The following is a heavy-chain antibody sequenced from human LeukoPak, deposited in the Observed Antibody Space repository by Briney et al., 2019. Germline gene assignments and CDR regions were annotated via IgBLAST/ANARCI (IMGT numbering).Heavy chain of an antibody. V-gene: IGHV3-30*02. CDR3: AKTRFGELLSPYDY. CDR1: GFTFSSYG. J-gene: IGHJ4*02. Sequence: PGGSLRLSCAASGFTFSSYGIHWVRQAPGEGLEWVAFIRYDGRNKYYADSVKGRFTISRDNSKNTLYLQMNSLRAEDTAVYYCAKTRFGELLSPYDYWGQGTLVTVSS. CDR2: IRYDGRNK. D-gene: IGHD3-10*01.